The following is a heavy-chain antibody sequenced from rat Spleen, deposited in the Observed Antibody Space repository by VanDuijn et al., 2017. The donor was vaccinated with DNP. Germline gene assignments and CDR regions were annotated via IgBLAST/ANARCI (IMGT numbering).Heavy chain of an antibody. CDR2: IIYDGSRT. J-gene: IGHJ2*01. D-gene: IGHD4-1*01. V-gene: IGHV5-22*01. CDR3: ARHVLPLRVWDY. Sequence: EVQLVESGGGLVQPGRSLKLSCAASGFTFSDYYIAWVRLAPAKGLEWVAYIIYDGSRTYYGDSVKGRFTISRDNAKSTLFLQMNSLRSEDMATYYCARHVLPLRVWDYWGQGVMVTVSS. CDR1: GFTFSDYY.